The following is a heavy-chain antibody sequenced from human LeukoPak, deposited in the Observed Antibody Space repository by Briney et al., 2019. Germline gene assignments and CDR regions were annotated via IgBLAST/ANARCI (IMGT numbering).Heavy chain of an antibody. J-gene: IGHJ4*02. V-gene: IGHV3-23*01. CDR1: GFTFSSYA. D-gene: IGHD3-9*01. CDR3: AKGVRYFDWLRTFDY. Sequence: GGSLRLSCAASGFTFSSYAMSWVRQAPGKGLEWVSAISGSGGSTYYADSVKGRFTISRDNSKSTLYLQMNSLRAEDTAVYYCAKGVRYFDWLRTFDYWGQGTLVTVSS. CDR2: ISGSGGST.